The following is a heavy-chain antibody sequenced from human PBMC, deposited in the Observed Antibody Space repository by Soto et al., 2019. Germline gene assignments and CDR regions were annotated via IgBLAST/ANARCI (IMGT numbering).Heavy chain of an antibody. CDR3: ANDIDVVGWDY. V-gene: IGHV3-23*01. Sequence: GGSLRLSCAASGFTFSSYAMSWVRQAPGKGLEWVSAISGSGGRTYYADSVKGRFTISRDNSKNTLYLKMTSLRAEDTAVYYGANDIDVVGWDYWGQGTLVTVSS. D-gene: IGHD2-15*01. CDR2: ISGSGGRT. CDR1: GFTFSSYA. J-gene: IGHJ4*02.